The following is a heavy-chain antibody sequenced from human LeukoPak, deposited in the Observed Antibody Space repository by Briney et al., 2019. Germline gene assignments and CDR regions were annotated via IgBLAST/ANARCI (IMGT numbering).Heavy chain of an antibody. J-gene: IGHJ4*02. V-gene: IGHV5-51*01. Sequence: GESLKISCKGSGYRFAGYWIGWVRQMPGKGLEWMGIIYPGDSDTRYSPSFQGQVTISADKSISTAYLQWSSLKASDTAMYYCARHGDRMSSGLDYWGQGTLVTVSS. CDR2: IYPGDSDT. CDR1: GYRFAGYW. D-gene: IGHD6-19*01. CDR3: ARHGDRMSSGLDY.